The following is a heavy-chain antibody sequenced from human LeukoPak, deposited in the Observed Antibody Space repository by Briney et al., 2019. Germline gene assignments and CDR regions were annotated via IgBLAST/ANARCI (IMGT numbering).Heavy chain of an antibody. CDR1: GFTFSDYY. J-gene: IGHJ4*02. CDR2: ISSGGSTI. D-gene: IGHD4-23*01. CDR3: AKATLRTTVVKGVLDY. Sequence: PGGSLRLSCAASGFTFSDYYMSWIRQAPGKGLEWVSYISSGGSTIYYADSVKGRFTISRDNSKNTLYLQMNSLRAEDTAVYYCAKATLRTTVVKGVLDYWGQGTLVTVSS. V-gene: IGHV3-11*01.